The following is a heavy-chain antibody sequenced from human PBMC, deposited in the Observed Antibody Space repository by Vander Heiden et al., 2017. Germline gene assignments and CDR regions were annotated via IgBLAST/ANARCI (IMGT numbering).Heavy chain of an antibody. Sequence: EVQLVESGGGLVKPGGSLRISCAASGFSFSHYNMNWVRQAPGKGLEWVSAISSGSSYIDYGDSVKGRFTISRDNAKDSVFLEMNDLRVEDTAVYFCTRACGGDCLSEFAFDSWGQGTLVTVSS. J-gene: IGHJ4*02. V-gene: IGHV3-21*03. CDR1: GFSFSHYN. CDR2: ISSGSSYI. D-gene: IGHD2-21*02. CDR3: TRACGGDCLSEFAFDS.